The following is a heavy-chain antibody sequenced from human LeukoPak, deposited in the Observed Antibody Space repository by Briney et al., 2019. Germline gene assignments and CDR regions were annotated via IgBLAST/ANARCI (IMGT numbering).Heavy chain of an antibody. Sequence: GGYLRLSCAASGFTISSYAVSWVRQAPGKGLEWVSGTSGSGGSTYYAGSVKGRFTISRDNSKNTLYLQMNSLRVEDTAVSSCAKNGGSQCYSHLDSWGQGTLVTVSS. CDR2: TSGSGGST. D-gene: IGHD2-15*01. CDR3: AKNGGSQCYSHLDS. J-gene: IGHJ4*02. V-gene: IGHV3-23*01. CDR1: GFTISSYA.